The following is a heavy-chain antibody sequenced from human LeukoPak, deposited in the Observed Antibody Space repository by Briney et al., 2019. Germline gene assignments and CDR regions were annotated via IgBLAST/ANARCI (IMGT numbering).Heavy chain of an antibody. CDR2: ISSPGGNT. D-gene: IGHD5-24*01. CDR1: GFILSSFA. Sequence: GGSLRLSCASSGFILSSFAMSWVRQAPGKGLEWVSSISSPGGNTYYADSVKGRFTISRDNSKNAVYLQVNSLRAEDTAVYYCAKTRNGYTTEYLQHWGQGTLVTVSS. CDR3: AKTRNGYTTEYLQH. V-gene: IGHV3-23*01. J-gene: IGHJ1*01.